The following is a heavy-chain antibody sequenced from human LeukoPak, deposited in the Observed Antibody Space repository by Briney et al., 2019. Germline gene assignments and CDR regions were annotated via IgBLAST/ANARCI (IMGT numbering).Heavy chain of an antibody. CDR1: GFTFSSYG. Sequence: GGSLRLSCAASGFTFSSYGMHWVRQAPGKGLEWVAVISYDGSNKYYADSVKGRFTISRDNSKNTLYLQMNSLRAEDTAVYYCASEMVRGVNSPVDYWGQGTLVTVSS. J-gene: IGHJ4*02. CDR2: ISYDGSNK. CDR3: ASEMVRGVNSPVDY. V-gene: IGHV3-30*19. D-gene: IGHD3-10*01.